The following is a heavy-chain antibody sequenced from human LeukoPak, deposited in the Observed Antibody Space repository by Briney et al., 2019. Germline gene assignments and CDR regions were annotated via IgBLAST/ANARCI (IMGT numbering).Heavy chain of an antibody. J-gene: IGHJ4*02. CDR3: ASGVMLSSGYYYITDFDY. CDR1: GGTFSSYA. Sequence: SVNVSCLASGGTFSSYAISWVRQAPGKGLEGMGRIIPILGIANYAQKFQGRVTITADKSTSTAYMELSSLRSEDTAVYYCASGVMLSSGYYYITDFDYWGQGTLVTVSS. D-gene: IGHD3-22*01. V-gene: IGHV1-69*04. CDR2: IIPILGIA.